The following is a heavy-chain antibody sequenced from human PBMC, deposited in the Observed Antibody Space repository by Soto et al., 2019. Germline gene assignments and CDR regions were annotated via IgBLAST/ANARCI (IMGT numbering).Heavy chain of an antibody. Sequence: QVQLVESGGGVVQPGRSLRLSCAASGFTFSSYAMHWVRQAPGKGLEWVAVISYDGSNKYYADSVKGRFTISRDNSKSTLYLQMNSLRAEDTAVYYCALNNDAFDIWGQGTMVTVSS. CDR1: GFTFSSYA. CDR2: ISYDGSNK. V-gene: IGHV3-30-3*01. J-gene: IGHJ3*02. CDR3: ALNNDAFDI.